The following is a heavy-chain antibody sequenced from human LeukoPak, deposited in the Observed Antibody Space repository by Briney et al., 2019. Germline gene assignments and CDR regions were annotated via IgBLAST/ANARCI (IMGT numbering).Heavy chain of an antibody. Sequence: SETLSLTCAVSGYSISSGYYWGWIRQPPGKGLEWIGSIYHSGSTYYNPSLKSRVTMSVDTSKNQFSLKLSSVTAADTAVYYCASTKDIVVEVGWFDPWGQGTLVTVSS. V-gene: IGHV4-38-2*01. CDR1: GYSISSGYY. CDR2: IYHSGST. J-gene: IGHJ5*02. CDR3: ASTKDIVVEVGWFDP. D-gene: IGHD2-15*01.